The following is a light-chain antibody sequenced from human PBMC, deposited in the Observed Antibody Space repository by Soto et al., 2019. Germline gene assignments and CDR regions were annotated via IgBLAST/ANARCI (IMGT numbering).Light chain of an antibody. CDR2: QAS. CDR1: QRISYW. Sequence: GDRVTITCRASQRISYWLAWYQQKPGKVPTVLIYQASILQSGVPSRFSGSGSGTEFTLTISSLQPDDFATYYCQQYSRYSITFGGGTKVEIK. J-gene: IGKJ4*01. CDR3: QQYSRYSIT. V-gene: IGKV1-5*03.